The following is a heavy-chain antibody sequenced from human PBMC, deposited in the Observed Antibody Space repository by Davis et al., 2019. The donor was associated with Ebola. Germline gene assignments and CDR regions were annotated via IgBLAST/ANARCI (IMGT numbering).Heavy chain of an antibody. CDR2: IHYSGST. V-gene: IGHV4-31*03. J-gene: IGHJ4*02. Sequence: PSETLSLTCTVSGASFSSGSYYWNWIRLHPGRGLEWIGYIHYSGSTFYNPSLQSRVSISLDRSNNQFYLKLTSVTAADTAVYYCARSMTIFGIVMPPDFWGQGTLVTVSS. D-gene: IGHD3-3*01. CDR3: ARSMTIFGIVMPPDF. CDR1: GASFSSGSYY.